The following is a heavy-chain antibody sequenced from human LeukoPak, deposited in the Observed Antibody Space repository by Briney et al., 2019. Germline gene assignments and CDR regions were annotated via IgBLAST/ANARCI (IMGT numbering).Heavy chain of an antibody. CDR2: IIPLFGTA. CDR3: ARGWDYDSGGRPAAYVY. D-gene: IGHD3-22*01. V-gene: IGHV1-69*01. J-gene: IGHJ4*02. CDR1: GGSFSNYA. Sequence: SVKVSCKASGGSFSNYAISWVRQAPGQGLEWMGGIIPLFGTANYAQKFQGRVTITADESTSTAYMELSSLKSEDTAVYYCARGWDYDSGGRPAAYVYWGQGTLVIVSS.